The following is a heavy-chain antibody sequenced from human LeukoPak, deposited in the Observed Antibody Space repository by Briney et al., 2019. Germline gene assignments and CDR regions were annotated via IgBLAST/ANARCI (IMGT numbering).Heavy chain of an antibody. CDR1: GGSISSSSYY. Sequence: ASETLSLTCTVSGGSISSSSYYWGWIRQPPGKGLEWIGSIYYSGSTYYKPSLKSRVTISVGTSKKQISLKLTSVTAADTAVYYCARLTPVLEVDYWGQGTLVTVSS. V-gene: IGHV4-39*01. D-gene: IGHD1-14*01. CDR3: ARLTPVLEVDY. J-gene: IGHJ4*02. CDR2: IYYSGST.